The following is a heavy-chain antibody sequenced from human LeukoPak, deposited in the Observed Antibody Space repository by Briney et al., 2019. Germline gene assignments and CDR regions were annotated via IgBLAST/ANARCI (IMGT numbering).Heavy chain of an antibody. CDR1: GGTFSSYA. CDR3: ATGLSGSYYVFDY. V-gene: IGHV1-69*05. Sequence: SVKVSCKASGGTFSSYAISWVRQAPGQGLEGMGRIIPIFGTANYAQKFQGRVTITTDESTSTAYMELSSLRSEDTAVYYCATGLSGSYYVFDYWGQGTLVTVSS. CDR2: IIPIFGTA. J-gene: IGHJ4*02. D-gene: IGHD1-26*01.